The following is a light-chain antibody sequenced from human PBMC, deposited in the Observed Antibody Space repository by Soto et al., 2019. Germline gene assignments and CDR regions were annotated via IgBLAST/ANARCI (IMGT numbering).Light chain of an antibody. J-gene: IGKJ4*01. Sequence: EIVLTQSPATLSLSPGERATLSCRATENLRTFLAWYQQKAGQAPRLLIYDASNRATGIPDRFSGSGSGTDFTLTISSLEPEDFAVYYCQQRRTWPLTFGGGTKVDIK. CDR3: QQRRTWPLT. CDR1: ENLRTF. V-gene: IGKV3-11*01. CDR2: DAS.